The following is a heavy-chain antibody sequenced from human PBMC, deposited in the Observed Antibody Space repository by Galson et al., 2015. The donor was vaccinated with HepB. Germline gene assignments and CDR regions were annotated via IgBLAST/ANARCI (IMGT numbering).Heavy chain of an antibody. Sequence: SLRLSCAASGFTFSSYAMSWVRQAPGKGLEWVSAISGSGGSIYYADSVKGRFTISRDNSKNTLYLQMNSLRAEDTAVYYCAKDKWELLPPPSPTGPFDYWGQGTLVTVSS. CDR1: GFTFSSYA. V-gene: IGHV3-23*01. CDR2: ISGSGGSI. CDR3: AKDKWELLPPPSPTGPFDY. D-gene: IGHD1-26*01. J-gene: IGHJ4*02.